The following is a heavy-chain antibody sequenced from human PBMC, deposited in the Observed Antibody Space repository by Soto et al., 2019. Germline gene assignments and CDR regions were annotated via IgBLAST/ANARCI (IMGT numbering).Heavy chain of an antibody. CDR1: GFTFSGSA. D-gene: IGHD4-4*01. Sequence: PGGSLRLSCAASGFTFSGSARHWVRQASGKGLEWVGRIRSKANSCATAYAASVKGRFTISRDDSKNTAYLQMNSLKTEDTAVYYCTRKNSNFDYWGQGTLVTVS. CDR3: TRKNSNFDY. V-gene: IGHV3-73*01. J-gene: IGHJ4*02. CDR2: IRSKANSCAT.